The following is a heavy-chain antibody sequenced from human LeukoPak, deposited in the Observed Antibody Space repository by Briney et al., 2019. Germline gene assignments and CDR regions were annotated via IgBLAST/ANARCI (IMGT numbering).Heavy chain of an antibody. V-gene: IGHV1-3*01. CDR2: INAGNGNT. Sequence: ASVKVSCEASGYTFTSYAMHWVRQAPGQRLEWMGWINAGNGNTKYSQKFQGRVTITRDTSASTAYMELSSLRSEDTAVYYCARDRAERAYYYGSGSYRRGRGFDYWGQGTLVTVSS. J-gene: IGHJ4*02. CDR3: ARDRAERAYYYGSGSYRRGRGFDY. D-gene: IGHD3-10*01. CDR1: GYTFTSYA.